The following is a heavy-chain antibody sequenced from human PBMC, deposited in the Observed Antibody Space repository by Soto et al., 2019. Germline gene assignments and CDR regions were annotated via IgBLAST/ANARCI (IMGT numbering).Heavy chain of an antibody. CDR1: GGSISSSNW. CDR3: ARAAMGGSSWPFAY. CDR2: MYHSGST. V-gene: IGHV4-4*02. Sequence: QVQLQESGPGLVKPSGTLSLTCAVSGGSISSSNWRSWVRQPPGKGLEWTGEMYHSGSTNYNPSLKSRVTISVDKSKNQFPLKLSSVTAADTAVYYCARAAMGGSSWPFAYWGQGTLVTVSS. D-gene: IGHD6-13*01. J-gene: IGHJ4*02.